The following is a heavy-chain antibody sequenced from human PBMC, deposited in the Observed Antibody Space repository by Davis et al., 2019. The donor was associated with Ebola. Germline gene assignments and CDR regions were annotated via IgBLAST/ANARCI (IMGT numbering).Heavy chain of an antibody. Sequence: GESLKISCAASGFTFSSYGMHWVRQAPGKGLEWVAVISYDGSNKYYADSVKGRFTISRDNSKNTLYLQMNGLRADDTAVYFCVREGYWNLDYWGQGTLVTVSS. CDR3: VREGYWNLDY. CDR2: ISYDGSNK. D-gene: IGHD1-1*01. CDR1: GFTFSSYG. J-gene: IGHJ4*02. V-gene: IGHV3-30*03.